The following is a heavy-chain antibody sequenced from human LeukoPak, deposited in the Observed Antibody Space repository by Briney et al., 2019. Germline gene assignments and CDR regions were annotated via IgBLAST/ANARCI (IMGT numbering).Heavy chain of an antibody. D-gene: IGHD6-25*01. CDR1: GGSISSYY. J-gene: IGHJ4*02. CDR2: IYYSGST. CDR3: ASYSSGYFDY. Sequence: SETLSLTCTVSGGSISSYYWSWIRQPPGKGLEWIGYIYYSGSTNYNPSLKSRVTISVDTSKNQFSLKLSCVTAADTAVYYCASYSSGYFDYWGQGALVTVSS. V-gene: IGHV4-59*01.